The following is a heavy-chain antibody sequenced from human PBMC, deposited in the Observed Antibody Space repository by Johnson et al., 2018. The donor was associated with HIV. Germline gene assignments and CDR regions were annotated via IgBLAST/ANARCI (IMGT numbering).Heavy chain of an antibody. CDR2: LERNSRT. J-gene: IGHJ3*01. CDR3: ARDHPTPGARVHVFGL. Sequence: VQLVESGGGLIQPGGSLRLSCAASGFTVSTNYMGWVRLAPGKGLEWVSYLERNSRTDYADSGTGRFTVSRDSSKNTLYRQLNSLRVEDTAVYYCARDHPTPGARVHVFGLWGQGTMVTVSS. D-gene: IGHD2-15*01. V-gene: IGHV3-53*01. CDR1: GFTVSTNY.